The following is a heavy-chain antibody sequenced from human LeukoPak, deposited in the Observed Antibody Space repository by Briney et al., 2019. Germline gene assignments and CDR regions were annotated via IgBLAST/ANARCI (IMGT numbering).Heavy chain of an antibody. J-gene: IGHJ6*03. V-gene: IGHV3-64*01. D-gene: IGHD3-10*01. CDR1: GFTFSSYA. CDR3: AREGRFRAYYYYYMDV. Sequence: QPGGSLRLSCAASGFTFSSYAMHWVRQAPGKGLEYVSAISSNGGSTYYANSVKRRFTISRDNSKNTLYLQMGSLRAEDMAVYYCAREGRFRAYYYYYMDVWGKGTTVTVSS. CDR2: ISSNGGST.